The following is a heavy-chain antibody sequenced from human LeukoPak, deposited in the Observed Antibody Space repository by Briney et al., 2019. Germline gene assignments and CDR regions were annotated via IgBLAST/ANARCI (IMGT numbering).Heavy chain of an antibody. CDR1: GFIFSNYW. CDR3: ARAVVPAAVPYF. V-gene: IGHV3-74*01. J-gene: IGHJ4*02. D-gene: IGHD2-15*01. Sequence: PGGSLRPSCAGSGFIFSNYWMHWVRQAPGKGLVWVARINPDGSSTAYADSVKGRFTLSRDNARKTLFLQMNSLRVDDTAVYYCARAVVPAAVPYFWGQGTLVTVSP. CDR2: INPDGSST.